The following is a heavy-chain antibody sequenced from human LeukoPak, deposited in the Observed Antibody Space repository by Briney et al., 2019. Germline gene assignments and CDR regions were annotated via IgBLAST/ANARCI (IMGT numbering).Heavy chain of an antibody. CDR1: GYTFNLFG. CDR2: ISGYNGNT. D-gene: IGHD2-2*01. J-gene: IGHJ5*02. V-gene: IGHV1-18*01. CDR3: ARDKGYCSSTSCYGGENWFDP. Sequence: GASVKVSCKASGYTFNLFGFSWVRQVPGQGLEWVGWISGYNGNTNYAQKLQGRVAMTTDTSTSTAYMELRSLRSDDTAVYYCARDKGYCSSTSCYGGENWFDPWGQGTLVTVSS.